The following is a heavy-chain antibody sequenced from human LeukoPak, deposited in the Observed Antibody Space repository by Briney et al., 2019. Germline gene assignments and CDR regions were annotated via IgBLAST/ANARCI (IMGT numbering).Heavy chain of an antibody. CDR2: ISYDGSNK. Sequence: PGGSLRLSCAASGFTFSSYAMHWVRQAPGKGLEWVAVISYDGSNKYYADSVKGRFTISRDNSKNTLYLQMNSLRAEDTAVYYCARDNYDFWSGYQRYWGQGTLVTVSS. CDR3: ARDNYDFWSGYQRY. V-gene: IGHV3-30-3*01. CDR1: GFTFSSYA. D-gene: IGHD3-3*01. J-gene: IGHJ4*02.